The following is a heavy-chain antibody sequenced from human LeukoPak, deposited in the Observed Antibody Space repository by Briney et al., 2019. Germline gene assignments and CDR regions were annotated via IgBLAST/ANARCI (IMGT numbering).Heavy chain of an antibody. Sequence: GESLKISCKGSGYSFTSYWIGWVRQMPGKCLEWMGIIYPGDSDTRYSPSFQGQVTIPADKSISTAYLQWSSLKASDTAMYYCAKGGSRARSAFDIWGQGTMVTVSS. D-gene: IGHD3-16*01. CDR1: GYSFTSYW. V-gene: IGHV5-51*01. J-gene: IGHJ3*02. CDR2: IYPGDSDT. CDR3: AKGGSRARSAFDI.